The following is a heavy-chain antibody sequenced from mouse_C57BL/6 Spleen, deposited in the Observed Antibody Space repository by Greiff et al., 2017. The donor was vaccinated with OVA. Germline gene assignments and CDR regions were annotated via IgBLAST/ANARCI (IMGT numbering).Heavy chain of an antibody. V-gene: IGHV1-69*01. CDR2: IDPSDSYT. CDR1: GYTFTSYW. CDR3: ARVPDGSFDY. D-gene: IGHD1-1*01. J-gene: IGHJ2*01. Sequence: QVQLQQPGAELVMPGASVKLSCKASGYTFTSYWMHWVKQRPGQGLEWIGEIDPSDSYTNYNQKFKGKSTLTVDKSSSTAYMQLSILTSEDSAVYYCARVPDGSFDYWGQGTTLTVSS.